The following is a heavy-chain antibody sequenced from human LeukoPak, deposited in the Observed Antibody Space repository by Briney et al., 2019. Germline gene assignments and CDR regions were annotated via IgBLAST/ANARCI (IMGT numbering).Heavy chain of an antibody. V-gene: IGHV1-2*02. D-gene: IGHD2-2*01. Sequence: ASVKVSCKASGYIFTGYYMHWVRQAPGQGLEWMGWINPNSGDTNYAQKFQGRVTMTRDTSISTAYMELSRLRSDDTAVYYCARGPASTIVVVPEHSNWFDPWGQGTLVTVSS. CDR3: ARGPASTIVVVPEHSNWFDP. J-gene: IGHJ5*02. CDR1: GYIFTGYY. CDR2: INPNSGDT.